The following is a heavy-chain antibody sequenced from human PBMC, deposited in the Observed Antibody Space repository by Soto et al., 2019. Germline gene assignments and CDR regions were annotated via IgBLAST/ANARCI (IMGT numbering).Heavy chain of an antibody. V-gene: IGHV3-33*01. CDR1: GFTFSSYG. CDR2: IWYDGSNK. CDR3: ARVPNWEAYYFDY. D-gene: IGHD7-27*01. J-gene: IGHJ4*02. Sequence: QVQLVESGGGVVQPGRSLRLSCVASGFTFSSYGMHWVRQAPGKGLEWVAVIWYDGSNKYYADSVKGRFTISRDNSKNTLYLQMNSLRAEDTAVYYCARVPNWEAYYFDYWGQGTLVTVSS.